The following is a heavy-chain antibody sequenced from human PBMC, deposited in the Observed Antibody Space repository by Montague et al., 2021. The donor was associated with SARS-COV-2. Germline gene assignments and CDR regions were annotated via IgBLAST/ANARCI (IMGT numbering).Heavy chain of an antibody. D-gene: IGHD5-12*01. CDR2: LYTSGST. J-gene: IGHJ6*02. Sequence: SETLSLTCTVSGASVRTYYWSWIRQSAGKKLEWMGRLYTSGSTYYNPSFKSRVTMSLATSKNLFSLNLSSMTAADTAVYYCARDGADYSFDYYHEMDVWGQGTAVTVSS. CDR1: GASVRTYY. V-gene: IGHV4-4*07. CDR3: ARDGADYSFDYYHEMDV.